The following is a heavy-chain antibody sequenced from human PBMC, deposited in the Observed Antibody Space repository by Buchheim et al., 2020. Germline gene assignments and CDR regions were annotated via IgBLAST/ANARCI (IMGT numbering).Heavy chain of an antibody. CDR1: GGSFSGYY. V-gene: IGHV4-34*01. Sequence: QVQLQQWGAGLLKPSETLSLTCAVYGGSFSGYYWSWIRQPPGKGLEWIGEINHSGSTNYNPSLKSRVTISVDTSKNQFSLKRSSVTAADTAVYYCAGGRGQQLHYYYMNVWGKGTT. D-gene: IGHD6-13*01. CDR2: INHSGST. J-gene: IGHJ6*03. CDR3: AGGRGQQLHYYYMNV.